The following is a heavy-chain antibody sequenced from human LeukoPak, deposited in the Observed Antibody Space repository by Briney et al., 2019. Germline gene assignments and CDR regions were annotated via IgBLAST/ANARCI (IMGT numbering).Heavy chain of an antibody. V-gene: IGHV3-9*01. CDR3: AKGYYYDSSGYYLDAFDI. Sequence: GGSLRLSCAASGFTFDDYAMHWVRQAPGKGLEWVSGISWNSGSIGYADSVKGRFTISRDNAKNSLYLQMNSLRAEDTALYYCAKGYYYDSSGYYLDAFDIWGQGTMVTVSS. D-gene: IGHD3-22*01. CDR1: GFTFDDYA. CDR2: ISWNSGSI. J-gene: IGHJ3*02.